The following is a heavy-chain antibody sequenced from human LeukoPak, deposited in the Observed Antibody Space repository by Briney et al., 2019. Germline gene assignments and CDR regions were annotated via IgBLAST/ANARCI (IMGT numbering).Heavy chain of an antibody. Sequence: GGSLRLSCAASGFTFSGYEMNWVRQAPGKGLEWVSYISSIGSTIYYADSVRGRFTISRDNSQNTLYLQMNSPRPEDTAVYYCATLDFGDYKVDYWGQGTLVTVSS. D-gene: IGHD4-17*01. CDR1: GFTFSGYE. V-gene: IGHV3-48*03. CDR3: ATLDFGDYKVDY. CDR2: ISSIGSTI. J-gene: IGHJ4*02.